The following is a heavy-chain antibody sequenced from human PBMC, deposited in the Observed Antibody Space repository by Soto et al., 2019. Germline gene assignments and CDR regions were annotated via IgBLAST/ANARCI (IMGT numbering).Heavy chain of an antibody. CDR2: IHYSGTT. D-gene: IGHD6-13*01. Sequence: PSETLSLTCTVSGGSMRNYFWTWIGQPPGKGLEWIGYIHYSGTTSFFPSYNPSLRSRVTISEDTSKNQFSLKLLSVTTADTAVYFCAAGEASSRNLAPYYLDFWGQGTLVTVSS. CDR1: GGSMRNYF. CDR3: AAGEASSRNLAPYYLDF. V-gene: IGHV4-59*01. J-gene: IGHJ4*02.